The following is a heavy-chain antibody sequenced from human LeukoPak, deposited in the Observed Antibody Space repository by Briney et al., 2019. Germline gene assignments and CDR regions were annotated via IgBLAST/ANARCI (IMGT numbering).Heavy chain of an antibody. CDR1: GFTFSNAW. CDR2: IKSKTDGGTT. Sequence: GGSLRLFCAASGFTFSNAWMSWVRQAPGKGLEWVGRIKSKTDGGTTDYAAPVKGRFTISRDDSKNTLYLQMNSLRDEDTAVYYCVKGSQRLHTFDIWGQGTMVTVSS. V-gene: IGHV3-15*01. J-gene: IGHJ3*02. CDR3: VKGSQRLHTFDI. D-gene: IGHD5-18*01.